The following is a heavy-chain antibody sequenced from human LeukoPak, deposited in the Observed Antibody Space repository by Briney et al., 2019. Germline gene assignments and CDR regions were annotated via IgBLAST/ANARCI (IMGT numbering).Heavy chain of an antibody. CDR1: GGSISSSNW. CDR3: TRDVPRSSGYPDN. Sequence: SETLSLTCAVSGGSISSSNWWSWIRQHPGKGLEWIGYIYYSGSTYYNPSLKSRVTISVDTSKNQFSLKLSSVTAADTAVYYCTRDVPRSSGYPDNWGQGTLVTVSS. V-gene: IGHV4-31*11. D-gene: IGHD3-22*01. J-gene: IGHJ4*02. CDR2: IYYSGST.